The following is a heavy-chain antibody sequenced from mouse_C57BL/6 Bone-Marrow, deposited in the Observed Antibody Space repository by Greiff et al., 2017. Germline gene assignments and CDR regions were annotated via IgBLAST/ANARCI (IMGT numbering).Heavy chain of an antibody. CDR3: AYGSSYDYYAMDY. Sequence: EVQVVESGGGLVKPGGSLKLSCAASGFTFSDYGMHWVRQAPEKGLEWVAYISSGSSTIYNADTVKGRFTISRDNAKNTLFLQMTSLRSEDTAMYYCAYGSSYDYYAMDYWGQGTSVTVSS. CDR2: ISSGSSTI. CDR1: GFTFSDYG. J-gene: IGHJ4*01. V-gene: IGHV5-17*01. D-gene: IGHD1-1*01.